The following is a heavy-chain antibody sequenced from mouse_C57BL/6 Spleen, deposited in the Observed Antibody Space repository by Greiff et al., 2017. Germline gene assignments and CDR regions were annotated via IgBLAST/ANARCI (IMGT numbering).Heavy chain of an antibody. CDR2: ISDGGSYT. J-gene: IGHJ1*03. CDR3: AREARSRWDFGV. D-gene: IGHD1-1*01. V-gene: IGHV5-4*01. Sequence: EVMLVESGGGLVKPGGSLKLSCAASGFTFSSYAMSWVRQTPEERLEWVATISDGGSYTYYPDKVKGRVTISRDNAKNNLYLQMSHLKSEDTAMYYCAREARSRWDFGVWGTGTTVTVSS. CDR1: GFTFSSYA.